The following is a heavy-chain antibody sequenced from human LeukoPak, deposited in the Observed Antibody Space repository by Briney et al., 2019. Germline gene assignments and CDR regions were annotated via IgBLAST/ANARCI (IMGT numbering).Heavy chain of an antibody. J-gene: IGHJ4*02. D-gene: IGHD1-26*01. Sequence: SEALSLTRTDSRGSISCGSYYWSWIRQPAGKGLEWIGRIYTSGSTNYNPSLKSRATISVDTSKTQFSLKLSSVTAADTAVYYWARTVTLGAIHFDYWGQGTLVTVSS. CDR2: IYTSGST. V-gene: IGHV4-61*02. CDR3: ARTVTLGAIHFDY. CDR1: RGSISCGSYY.